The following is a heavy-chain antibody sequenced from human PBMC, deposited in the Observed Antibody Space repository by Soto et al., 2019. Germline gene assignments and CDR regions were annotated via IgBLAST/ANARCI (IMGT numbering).Heavy chain of an antibody. CDR1: GFTFSSFW. CDR3: ARDLGSGYYSDY. J-gene: IGHJ4*02. Sequence: LRLSFAASGFTFSSFWLSWVRQAPGKGLEWVANIKQDGSEKYYVDSVKGRFIISRDNAKNSLYLQMNSLRAEDTAVYYCARDLGSGYYSDYWGQGTLVTVSS. D-gene: IGHD3-22*01. V-gene: IGHV3-7*01. CDR2: IKQDGSEK.